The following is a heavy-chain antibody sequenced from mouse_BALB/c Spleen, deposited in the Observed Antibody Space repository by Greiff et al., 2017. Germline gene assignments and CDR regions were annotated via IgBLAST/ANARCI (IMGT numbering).Heavy chain of an antibody. J-gene: IGHJ3*01. Sequence: VHVKQSGAELVRPGALVKLSCKASGFTIKDYYMHWVKQRPEQGLEWIGWIDPENGNTIYDPKFQGKASITADTSSNTAYLQLSSLTSEDTAVYYCARYYGNADWGQGTLVTVSA. V-gene: IGHV14-1*02. CDR2: IDPENGNT. D-gene: IGHD2-1*01. CDR3: ARYYGNAD. CDR1: GFTIKDYY.